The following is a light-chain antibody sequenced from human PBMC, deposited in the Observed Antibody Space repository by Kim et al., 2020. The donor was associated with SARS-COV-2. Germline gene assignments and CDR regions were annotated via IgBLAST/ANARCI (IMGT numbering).Light chain of an antibody. V-gene: IGLV3-1*01. Sequence: VSPGQTATIPCSGEELGNEYVFWYQQKPGRSPVLFIYQDNKRPSGIPERFSGSNSEDTATLTISGTQPMDEADYYCQAWDNSAAIFGGGTQLTVL. CDR3: QAWDNSAAI. J-gene: IGLJ7*01. CDR1: ELGNEY. CDR2: QDN.